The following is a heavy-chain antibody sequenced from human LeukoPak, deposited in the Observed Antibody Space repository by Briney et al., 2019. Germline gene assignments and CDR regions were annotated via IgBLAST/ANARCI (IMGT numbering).Heavy chain of an antibody. CDR1: GGTFSSYA. CDR3: ARDPSITMVRGASYGMDV. Sequence: SVKVSCKASGGTFSSYAISWVRQAPGQGLEWMGRIIPILGIANYAQKFQGRVTITADKSTSTAYMELSSLRSEDTAVYYCARDPSITMVRGASYGMDVWGQGTTVTVSS. D-gene: IGHD3-10*01. J-gene: IGHJ6*02. V-gene: IGHV1-69*04. CDR2: IIPILGIA.